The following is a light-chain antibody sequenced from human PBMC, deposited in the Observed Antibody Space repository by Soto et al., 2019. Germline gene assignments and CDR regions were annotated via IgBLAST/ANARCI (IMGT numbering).Light chain of an antibody. CDR3: QQYGSSPYT. Sequence: EIVLTQSPGTLSLSPGERATLSCRASQSVSSNYLAWYQQKPGQAPRLLIFGASGRATGIPDRFSGSGSGTGFTLTISRLEPEDFAVYYCQQYGSSPYTFGQGTKLEIK. V-gene: IGKV3-20*01. CDR2: GAS. CDR1: QSVSSNY. J-gene: IGKJ2*01.